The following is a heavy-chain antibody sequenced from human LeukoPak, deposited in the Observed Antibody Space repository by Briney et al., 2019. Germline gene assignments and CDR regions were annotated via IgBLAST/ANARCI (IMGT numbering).Heavy chain of an antibody. CDR3: AREASLYCSGNDCYWAFDR. CDR2: IKQDESKR. D-gene: IGHD2-15*01. CDR1: GFTFSDHW. V-gene: IGHV3-7*01. Sequence: GGSLRLSCAAFGFTFSDHWMSWVRQAPGKGLEWVANIKQDESKRYYVDSVKGRFTISRDNAKNSLYLQINSLRAEDTAVYYCAREASLYCSGNDCYWAFDRWGQGTLVTVSS. J-gene: IGHJ5*02.